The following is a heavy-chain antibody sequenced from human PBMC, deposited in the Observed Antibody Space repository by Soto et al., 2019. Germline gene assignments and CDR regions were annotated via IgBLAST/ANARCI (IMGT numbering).Heavy chain of an antibody. V-gene: IGHV4-30-4*01. Sequence: QVELEESGPGLVKPSQTLSLTCSVYGASISNGDCYWSWIRQPPGKGLEWIGYIYYSGRSVCSPSLKSGVTVLVVSAKDQFPLILNSVTAADTAVYNCARINLVGAAYSFDDWGQGTLVTVSS. J-gene: IGHJ4*02. D-gene: IGHD1-26*01. CDR1: GASISNGDCY. CDR3: ARINLVGAAYSFDD. CDR2: IYYSGRS.